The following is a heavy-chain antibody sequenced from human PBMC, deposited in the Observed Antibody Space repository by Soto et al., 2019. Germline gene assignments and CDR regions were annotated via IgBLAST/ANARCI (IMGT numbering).Heavy chain of an antibody. D-gene: IGHD3-3*01. CDR2: INHSGST. V-gene: IGHV4-34*01. CDR3: ARVRITIFGVVMNYYYYYGMDV. CDR1: GGSFSGYY. Sequence: SETLSLTCAVYGGSFSGYYWSWIRQPPGKGLEWIGEINHSGSTNYNPSLKSRVTISVDTSKNQFSLKLSSVTAADTAVYYCARVRITIFGVVMNYYYYYGMDVWGQGTTVTVSS. J-gene: IGHJ6*02.